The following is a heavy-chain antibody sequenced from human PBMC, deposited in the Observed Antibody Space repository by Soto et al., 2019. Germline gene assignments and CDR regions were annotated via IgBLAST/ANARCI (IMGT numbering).Heavy chain of an antibody. Sequence: PGGSLRLSCLASGFSFSGYYMNWIRQAAGKGLEWVSYISENGRTRRHADSVEGRFTISRDNAKKSVYLQMDSLRAEDTAVYYCVKDLGTTVIPYGGQGSLVTVSS. CDR1: GFSFSGYY. D-gene: IGHD1-1*01. CDR3: VKDLGTTVIPY. CDR2: ISENGRTR. V-gene: IGHV3-11*01. J-gene: IGHJ4*02.